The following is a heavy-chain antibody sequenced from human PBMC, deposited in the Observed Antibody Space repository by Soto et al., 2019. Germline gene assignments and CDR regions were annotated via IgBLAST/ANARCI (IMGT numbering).Heavy chain of an antibody. CDR3: ARSQRIHIWFGEFRFVY. CDR2: ISSSSSTI. CDR1: GFTFSSYS. Sequence: GGSLRLSCAASGFTFSSYSMNWVRQAPGKGLEWVSYISSSSSTIYYADSVKGRFTISRDNAKNSLYLQMNSLRAEDTAVYYCARSQRIHIWFGEFRFVYWRQGTLDTVSS. D-gene: IGHD3-10*01. J-gene: IGHJ4*02. V-gene: IGHV3-48*01.